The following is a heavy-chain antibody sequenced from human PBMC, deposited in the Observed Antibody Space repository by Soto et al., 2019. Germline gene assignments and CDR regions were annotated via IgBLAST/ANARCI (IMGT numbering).Heavy chain of an antibody. D-gene: IGHD3-22*01. CDR2: ISYDGSNK. CDR3: ARDQNYYDSSGYDPAYYFDY. V-gene: IGHV3-30-3*01. CDR1: GFTFSSYA. Sequence: PGGSLRLSYAASGFTFSSYAMHWVRQAPGKGLEWVAVISYDGSNKYYADSVKGRFTISRDNSKNTLYLQMNSLRAEDTAVYYCARDQNYYDSSGYDPAYYFDYWGQGTLVTVSS. J-gene: IGHJ4*02.